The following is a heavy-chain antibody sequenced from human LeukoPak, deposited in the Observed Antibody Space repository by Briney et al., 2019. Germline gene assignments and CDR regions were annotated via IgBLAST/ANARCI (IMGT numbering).Heavy chain of an antibody. J-gene: IGHJ4*02. V-gene: IGHV3-21*01. CDR2: ISSSSSYI. CDR1: GFTFSSYS. Sequence: GGSLRLSCAASGFTFSSYSMNWVRQAPGKGLEWVSSISSSSSYIYYADSVKGRFTISRDNAKNSLYLQMNSLRAEDTAVYYCARDLSIAARGYYFDYWGQGILVTVSS. D-gene: IGHD6-6*01. CDR3: ARDLSIAARGYYFDY.